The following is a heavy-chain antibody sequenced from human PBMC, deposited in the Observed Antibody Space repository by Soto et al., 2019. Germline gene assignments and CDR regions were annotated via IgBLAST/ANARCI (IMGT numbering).Heavy chain of an antibody. CDR3: VPRPP. J-gene: IGHJ5*02. V-gene: IGHV3-7*01. CDR1: GFTLSRYW. Sequence: PGGSLRLCCAASGFTLSRYWMRWVRQAPGKGLEWVASIKQDGSEKYYVDSVEGRFTISRDNAKNSVYLQVTSLRAEDTAVYYCVPRPPWGQGTLVTVSS. D-gene: IGHD6-6*01. CDR2: IKQDGSEK.